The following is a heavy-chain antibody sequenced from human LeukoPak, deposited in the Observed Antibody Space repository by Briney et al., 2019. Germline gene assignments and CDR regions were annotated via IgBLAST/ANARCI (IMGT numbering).Heavy chain of an antibody. CDR1: GFTFSIHW. V-gene: IGHV3-7*03. CDR2: IKADGSES. CDR3: AKEPREYCSSSSCPNWLDP. J-gene: IGHJ5*02. Sequence: GGSLRLSCAASGFTFSIHWMTWVRQAPGKGLEWVANIKADGSESHSVDSVKGRFTISRDNTKNSLYLQMNSLRAEDTAVYHCAKEPREYCSSSSCPNWLDPWGQGTLVTVSS. D-gene: IGHD2-2*01.